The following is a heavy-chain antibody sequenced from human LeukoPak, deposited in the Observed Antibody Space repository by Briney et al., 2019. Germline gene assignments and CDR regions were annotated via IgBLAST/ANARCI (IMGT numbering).Heavy chain of an antibody. CDR2: ISNDGGGT. V-gene: IGHV3-23*01. CDR1: GFIFNNYG. D-gene: IGHD3-22*01. CDR3: AKGSSDYFADL. J-gene: IGHJ5*02. Sequence: PGGSLRLSCAASGFIFNNYGLIWVRQAPGKGLEWVSAISNDGGGTTYADFVNGRFTISRDNSKNTLFLQMNSLRAEDTALYYCAKGSSDYFADLWGQGTLVTVSS.